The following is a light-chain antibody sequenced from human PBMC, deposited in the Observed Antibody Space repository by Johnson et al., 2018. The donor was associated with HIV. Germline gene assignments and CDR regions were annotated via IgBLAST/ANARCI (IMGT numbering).Light chain of an antibody. J-gene: IGLJ1*01. V-gene: IGLV1-51*01. CDR1: SSNIGNNY. Sequence: QSVLTQPPSVSAAPGQKVTISCSGSSSNIGNNYVSWYQQLPGTAPKLLIYDNNKRPSGIPDRFSGSKSVTTATLAITGLQTGDEDDYYCGTWDSSLSTYVFGSGTKVTVL. CDR3: GTWDSSLSTYV. CDR2: DNN.